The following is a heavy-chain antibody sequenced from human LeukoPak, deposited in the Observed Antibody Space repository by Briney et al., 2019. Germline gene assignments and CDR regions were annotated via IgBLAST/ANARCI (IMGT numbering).Heavy chain of an antibody. D-gene: IGHD2/OR15-2a*01. V-gene: IGHV1-2*02. CDR1: GYTFTGYY. Sequence: ASVKVSCKASGYTFTGYYMHWVRQAPGQGLEWMGWINPNSGGTNYAQKFQGRVTMTRDTSISTAYMELSRLRSDDMAVYYCARSPGRILFVDYWGQGTPVTVSS. CDR3: ARSPGRILFVDY. J-gene: IGHJ4*02. CDR2: INPNSGGT.